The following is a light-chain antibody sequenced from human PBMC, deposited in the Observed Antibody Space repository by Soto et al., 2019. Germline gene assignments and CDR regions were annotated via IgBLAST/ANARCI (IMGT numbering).Light chain of an antibody. Sequence: DIQMTQSPSTLSASVGDRVIITCRASQSIRSELAWYQQKPGKAPKLLIYKASTLERRVPSRFSGSGSGTEFTLTISSLQPDDFATYYCQNYNSFPLIFGGGTNVEIK. CDR3: QNYNSFPLI. J-gene: IGKJ4*01. CDR1: QSIRSE. V-gene: IGKV1-5*03. CDR2: KAS.